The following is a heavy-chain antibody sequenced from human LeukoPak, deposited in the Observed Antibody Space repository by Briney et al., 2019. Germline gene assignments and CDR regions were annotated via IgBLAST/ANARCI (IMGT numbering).Heavy chain of an antibody. CDR1: GGTFSSYA. CDR2: IIPILGIA. V-gene: IGHV1-69*04. J-gene: IGHJ4*02. CDR3: AREWYFYGSGSHFDY. D-gene: IGHD3-10*01. Sequence: SVKVSCKASGGTFSSYAISWVRLAPGQGLEWMGRIIPILGIANYAQRFQGRVTITADKSTSTAYMELSSLRSEDTAVYYCAREWYFYGSGSHFDYWGQGTLVTVSS.